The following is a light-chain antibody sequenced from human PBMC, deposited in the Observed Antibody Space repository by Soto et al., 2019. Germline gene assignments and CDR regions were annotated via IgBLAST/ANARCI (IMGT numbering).Light chain of an antibody. CDR3: QQYKRYSKT. Sequence: DIEMTQSPSTRSASVGDGVTITCRASQRISTWLAWYQQKPGKAPKILISDASSLETGVPSRFSGSGAGPEFTLTITSLQPDDVETDYCQQYKRYSKTFGQGTKVDIK. J-gene: IGKJ1*01. V-gene: IGKV1-5*01. CDR1: QRISTW. CDR2: DAS.